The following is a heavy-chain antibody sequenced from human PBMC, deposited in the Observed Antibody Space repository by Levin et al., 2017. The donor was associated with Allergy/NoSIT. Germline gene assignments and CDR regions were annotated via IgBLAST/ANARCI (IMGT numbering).Heavy chain of an antibody. CDR3: ARARVGATIYLDY. V-gene: IGHV3-64*02. Sequence: GALRLSCAASGFTFSSYAMHWVRQAPGKGLEYVSAISSNGGSTYYADSVKGRFTISRDNSKNTLYLQMGSLRAEDMAVYYCARARVGATIYLDYWGQGTLVTVSS. J-gene: IGHJ4*02. CDR1: GFTFSSYA. CDR2: ISSNGGST. D-gene: IGHD1-26*01.